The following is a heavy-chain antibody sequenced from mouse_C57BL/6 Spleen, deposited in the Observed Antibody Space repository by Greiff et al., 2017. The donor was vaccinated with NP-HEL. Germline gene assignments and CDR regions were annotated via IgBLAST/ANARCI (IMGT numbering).Heavy chain of an antibody. D-gene: IGHD1-1*01. V-gene: IGHV1-39*01. CDR2: INPNYGTT. CDR3: ARGHYYGSSLFAY. J-gene: IGHJ3*01. CDR1: GYSFTDYN. Sequence: EVQLQQSGPELVKPGASVQISCKASGYSFTDYNMNWVKQSNGKSLEWIGVINPNYGTTSYNQKFQGKATLTVDQSSSTAYMQLTSLTSEDSAAYYCARGHYYGSSLFAYWGQGTLVTVSA.